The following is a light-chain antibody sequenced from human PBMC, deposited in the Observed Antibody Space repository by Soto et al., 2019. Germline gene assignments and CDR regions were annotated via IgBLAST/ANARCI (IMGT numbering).Light chain of an antibody. CDR2: TAS. CDR1: QTIIRY. V-gene: IGKV1-39*01. Sequence: DIQMTQSPSSLSASVGDRVTITCRASQTIIRYLNWYQQESGKAPKLLISTASSLRSGVPLRFSGSGSGTDFTLTISSLEPEDFATYYCQESYSSLWGTCGQGTKVDIK. J-gene: IGKJ1*01. CDR3: QESYSSLWGT.